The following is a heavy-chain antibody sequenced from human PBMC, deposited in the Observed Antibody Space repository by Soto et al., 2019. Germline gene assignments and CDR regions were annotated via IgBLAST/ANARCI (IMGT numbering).Heavy chain of an antibody. J-gene: IGHJ6*02. CDR1: GFTFSSYS. CDR2: ISSSSSTI. CDR3: SIEGSTAMVPRGYYYYGMDV. V-gene: IGHV3-48*02. D-gene: IGHD5-18*01. Sequence: GGSLRLSCAASGFTFSSYSMNWVRQAPGKGLEWVSYISSSSSTIYYADSVKGRFTISRDNAKNSLYLQMNSLRDEDTAVYYCSIEGSTAMVPRGYYYYGMDVWGQGTTVTVSS.